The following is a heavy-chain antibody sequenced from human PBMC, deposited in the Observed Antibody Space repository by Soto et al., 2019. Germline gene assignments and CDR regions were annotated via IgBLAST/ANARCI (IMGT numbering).Heavy chain of an antibody. V-gene: IGHV4-30-4*01. CDR3: AREDYCISTSCYPQTNWFDP. Sequence: QVQLQESGPGLVKPSQTLSLTCTVSGGSISSGDYYWSWIRQPPGKGLEWIGYIYYSGSTYYNPSLKRRVTISVDTSKNQFSLKLSSVTAADTAVYYCAREDYCISTSCYPQTNWFDPWGQGTLVTVSS. D-gene: IGHD2-2*01. CDR2: IYYSGST. J-gene: IGHJ5*02. CDR1: GGSISSGDYY.